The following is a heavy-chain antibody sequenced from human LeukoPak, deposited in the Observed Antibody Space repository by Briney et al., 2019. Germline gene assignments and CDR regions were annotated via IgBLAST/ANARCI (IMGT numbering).Heavy chain of an antibody. Sequence: SQTLSLTCAISGDSVSSNSAAWNWIRQFPSRGLEWLGRTYYRSKWYNDYAVSVKSRITINADTSKNQFSLQLNSVTPEDTAVYYCARGIDSSAYYAFDYWGQGTLVTVSS. J-gene: IGHJ4*02. CDR1: GDSVSSNSAA. CDR2: TYYRSKWYN. V-gene: IGHV6-1*01. CDR3: ARGIDSSAYYAFDY. D-gene: IGHD3-22*01.